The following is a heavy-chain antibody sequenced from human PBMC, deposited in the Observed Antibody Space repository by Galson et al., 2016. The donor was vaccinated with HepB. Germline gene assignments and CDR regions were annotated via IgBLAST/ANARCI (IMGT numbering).Heavy chain of an antibody. CDR3: ARGGNYGYT. D-gene: IGHD1-26*01. V-gene: IGHV3-30*14. J-gene: IGHJ4*02. Sequence: SLRLSCAASGFAFSGSATHWVRQAPGKGLEWVAAISYHGSDKYYADSVKGRVTISRDNSKNTLYLQMNSLRVEDTAVYYCARGGNYGYTWGLGTLVTVSS. CDR2: ISYHGSDK. CDR1: GFAFSGSA.